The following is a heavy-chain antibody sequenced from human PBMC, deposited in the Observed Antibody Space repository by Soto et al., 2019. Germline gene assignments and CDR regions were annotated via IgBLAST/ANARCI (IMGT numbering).Heavy chain of an antibody. V-gene: IGHV5-51*01. CDR3: ARQYVSEATIRLLSYHY. Sequence: GESLKISCKTSGYSFTSYWIGWVRQMPGKGLEWMGIIYPANSDTRYSPSFQGQVTISADRSTSTTYLQWSSLKASDTAMYYCARQYVSEATIRLLSYHYWGRGTLVTVSS. CDR2: IYPANSDT. J-gene: IGHJ4*02. D-gene: IGHD5-12*01. CDR1: GYSFTSYW.